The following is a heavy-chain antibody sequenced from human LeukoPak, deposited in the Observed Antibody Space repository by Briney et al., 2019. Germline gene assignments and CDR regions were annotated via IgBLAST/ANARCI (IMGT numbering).Heavy chain of an antibody. CDR1: GYTFTGYY. D-gene: IGHD2-2*01. CDR3: ARDIAGDIVVVPAATLQHQNWFDP. V-gene: IGHV1-2*02. J-gene: IGHJ5*02. CDR2: INPNSGGT. Sequence: ASVKASCKASGYTFTGYYMHWVRQAPGQGLEWVGCINPNSGGTNYAQTFQGRVTMTRDTSISTAYMELSRLRSDDTAVYYCARDIAGDIVVVPAATLQHQNWFDPWGQGTLVTVSS.